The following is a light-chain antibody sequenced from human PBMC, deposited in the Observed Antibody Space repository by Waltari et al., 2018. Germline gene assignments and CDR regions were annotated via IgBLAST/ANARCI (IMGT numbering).Light chain of an antibody. CDR2: KAS. CDR3: QQYQSYWT. V-gene: IGKV1-5*03. Sequence: DIQMTHSPSTLSASLGDRVTITCRASQSINNQLDWYQQKPGKGPKLLMYKASSLESGVPSRFSGSGSGTEFTLTISSLQPDDFATYYCQQYQSYWTFGQGTKVEIK. J-gene: IGKJ1*01. CDR1: QSINNQ.